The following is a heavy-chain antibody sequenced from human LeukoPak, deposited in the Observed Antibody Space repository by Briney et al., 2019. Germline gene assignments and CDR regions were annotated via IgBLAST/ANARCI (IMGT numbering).Heavy chain of an antibody. V-gene: IGHV3-23*01. CDR3: ARFRYSGSYYVTNLDY. CDR2: ISGSGGST. Sequence: PGGTLRLSCAASGFTFGSYGMSWVRRAPGKGLEWVSAISGSGGSTYYADSVKGRFTISRDNSKNTLYLQMNSLRAEDTAVYYCARFRYSGSYYVTNLDYWGQGTLVTVSS. D-gene: IGHD1-26*01. CDR1: GFTFGSYG. J-gene: IGHJ4*02.